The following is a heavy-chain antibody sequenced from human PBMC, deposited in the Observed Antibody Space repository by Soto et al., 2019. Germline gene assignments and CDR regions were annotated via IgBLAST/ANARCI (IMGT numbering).Heavy chain of an antibody. CDR3: ARDVIPPPNYFER. CDR2: VYYSVTT. Sequence: KSSETLSLTCTVSGGSIDSGDYYWSWILHPPGKGLEWIGYVYYSVTTNYNPFLKSRVTLSLDKSKNQFSLKMNSVTAADTAVYYCARDVIPPPNYFERWGKGTMVIVSS. J-gene: IGHJ1*01. D-gene: IGHD2-21*01. CDR1: GGSIDSGDYY. V-gene: IGHV4-61*08.